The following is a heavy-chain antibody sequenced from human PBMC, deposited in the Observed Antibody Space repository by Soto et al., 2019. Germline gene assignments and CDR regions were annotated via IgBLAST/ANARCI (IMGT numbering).Heavy chain of an antibody. J-gene: IGHJ4*02. D-gene: IGHD3-10*01. Sequence: QVQLQESGPGLVKPSGTLSLTCAVSGGFISSSNWWIWVRQPPGKGLEWIAEIYHSGSTNYNPSLKSRVTMSVDKSRDQFSVKLSSMTAADTAVYYCAGRRDGSGSLDYWGQGTLVTVSS. CDR1: GGFISSSNW. CDR3: AGRRDGSGSLDY. CDR2: IYHSGST. V-gene: IGHV4-4*02.